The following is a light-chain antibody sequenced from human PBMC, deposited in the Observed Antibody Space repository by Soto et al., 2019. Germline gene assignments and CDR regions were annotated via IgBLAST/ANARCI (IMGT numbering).Light chain of an antibody. Sequence: DVVMTQSPLSLPVTLGQPASISCRSSQSLLNSDGITFLHWFHQRPGQSPSRLIYKVSNRDSGVPDRFSGSGSGTDFTLKISRVEAEDVGVYYCMQGAHWPLTFGGGTKVDIK. J-gene: IGKJ4*01. CDR1: QSLLNSDGITF. CDR3: MQGAHWPLT. CDR2: KVS. V-gene: IGKV2-30*01.